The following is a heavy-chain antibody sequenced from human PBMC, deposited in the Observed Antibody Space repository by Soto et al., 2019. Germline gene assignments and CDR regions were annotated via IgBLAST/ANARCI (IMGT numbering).Heavy chain of an antibody. CDR1: GGSISRGDFY. Sequence: PSEARSLTWTVSGGSISRGDFYWVWIRQPPGKGLELIGNIYYSGSTYYNPSLRSRAIMSVDTSQNQFSLKLSSLTAADTAVYFCARADDFSDRFDYWGQGALVTVSS. CDR3: ARADDFSDRFDY. V-gene: IGHV4-30-4*01. CDR2: IYYSGST. J-gene: IGHJ4*02. D-gene: IGHD4-17*01.